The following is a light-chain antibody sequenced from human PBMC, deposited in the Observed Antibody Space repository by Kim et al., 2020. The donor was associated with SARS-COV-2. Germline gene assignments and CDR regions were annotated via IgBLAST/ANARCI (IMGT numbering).Light chain of an antibody. CDR3: QQRDSWPPT. CDR2: DAS. CDR1: QSVSNY. J-gene: IGKJ5*01. Sequence: EIVLTQSPATLSLPPGERATLSCRTSQSVSNYLAWYQQRPGQAPRLLIEDASNRATGVPARFSGSGSGTDFTLTITTLEPEDFAIYYCQQRDSWPPTFGQGTRLEIK. V-gene: IGKV3-11*01.